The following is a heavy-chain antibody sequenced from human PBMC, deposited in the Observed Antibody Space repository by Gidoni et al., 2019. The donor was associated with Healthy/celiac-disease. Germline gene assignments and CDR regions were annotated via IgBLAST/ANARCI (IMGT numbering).Heavy chain of an antibody. CDR2: IYNSGST. J-gene: IGHJ3*02. CDR1: GGSISSGAYY. CDR3: ARRELVRPRDAFDI. D-gene: IGHD1-26*01. V-gene: IGHV4-31*03. Sequence: QVQLQESGPGLVKPSQTLSLTCTVSGGSISSGAYYWSWIRQHPGKGLEWIGYIYNSGSTYYNPSLKSRVTMSVDTSKNQFSLKLSSVTAADTAVYYCARRELVRPRDAFDIWGQGTMVTVSS.